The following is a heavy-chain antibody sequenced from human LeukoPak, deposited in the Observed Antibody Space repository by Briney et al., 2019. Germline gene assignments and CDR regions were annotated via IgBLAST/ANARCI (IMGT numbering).Heavy chain of an antibody. D-gene: IGHD6-19*01. CDR3: ARRFCSGKYGVACGLDYYMDV. Sequence: SGGSLRLSCAASGFTFSSYSMNWVRQAPGKGLEWVSSISSSSSYIYYADSVKGRFTISRDNAKNSLYLQMNSLSAEDTAVYYCARRFCSGKYGVACGLDYYMDVWGKGTTVTISS. CDR1: GFTFSSYS. J-gene: IGHJ6*03. V-gene: IGHV3-21*01. CDR2: ISSSSSYI.